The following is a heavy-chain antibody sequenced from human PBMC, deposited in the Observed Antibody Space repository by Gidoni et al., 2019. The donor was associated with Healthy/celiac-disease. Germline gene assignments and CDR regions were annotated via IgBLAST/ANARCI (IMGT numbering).Heavy chain of an antibody. J-gene: IGHJ4*02. CDR1: GGSFSGYY. V-gene: IGHV4-34*01. Sequence: QVQLQQWGAGLLKPSETLPLTCAVYGGSFSGYYWSWIRQPPGKGLEWIGEINHSGSTNYNPSLKSRVTISVDTSKNQFSLKLSSVTAADTAVYYCARGRHLTLGNWGQGTLVTVSS. CDR3: ARGRHLTLGN. CDR2: INHSGST. D-gene: IGHD7-27*01.